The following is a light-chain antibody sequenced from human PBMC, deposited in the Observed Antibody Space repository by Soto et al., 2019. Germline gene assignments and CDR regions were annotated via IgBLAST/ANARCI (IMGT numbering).Light chain of an antibody. Sequence: EIVLTQSLATLSVSPGERVTLSCRASQSVSSNLAWYQQRPGQAPRLLIYGASTRATGIPARFSGSGSETKFTLTISSLQSEDFAVYYCQQYNNWPPLTFGGGTKVDIK. CDR3: QQYNNWPPLT. V-gene: IGKV3-15*01. CDR1: QSVSSN. CDR2: GAS. J-gene: IGKJ4*01.